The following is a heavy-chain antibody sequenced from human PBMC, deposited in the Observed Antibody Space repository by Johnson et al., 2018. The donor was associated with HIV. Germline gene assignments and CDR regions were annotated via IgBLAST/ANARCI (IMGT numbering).Heavy chain of an antibody. CDR3: AKDLVVTAPGAFDI. D-gene: IGHD2-21*02. Sequence: QVQLVESGGGLVQSGGSLRVSCAASGCTVSHNYMSRVRQAPGKGLEWVTFIRYDGSNKYYADSVTGRFTISRDNSKNTLYLQMSSLRAEDTAVYYCAKDLVVTAPGAFDIWGQGTMVTVSS. J-gene: IGHJ3*02. V-gene: IGHV3-30*02. CDR1: GCTVSHNY. CDR2: IRYDGSNK.